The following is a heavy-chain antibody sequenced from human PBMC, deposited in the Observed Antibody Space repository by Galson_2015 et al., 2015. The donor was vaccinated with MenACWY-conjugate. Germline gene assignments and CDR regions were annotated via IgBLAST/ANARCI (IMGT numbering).Heavy chain of an antibody. J-gene: IGHJ6*02. CDR2: ITTSTGYP. Sequence: SVKVSCKASGYTFTNYAINWVRQAPGQGLEWMGWITTSTGYPTYAQGFTGRFVFSLDTSVSTAYLQISSLQADDTAVYYCARDRRPDSYFYYYGMDVWGQGTTVTVSS. D-gene: IGHD3-3*01. CDR3: ARDRRPDSYFYYYGMDV. V-gene: IGHV7-4-1*02. CDR1: GYTFTNYA.